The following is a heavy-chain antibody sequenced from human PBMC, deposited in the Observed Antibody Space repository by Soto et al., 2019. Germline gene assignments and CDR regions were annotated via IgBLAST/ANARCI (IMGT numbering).Heavy chain of an antibody. Sequence: SETLSLTCAVYGGSVNGYYWNWIRQPPGKGLEWIGETNHTGGTHYNPSLKSRVTMSVDTSKNQFSLRLSSVTAADTAIYYCATRITVFGLLIPPFDPWGQGTQVTVSS. CDR2: TNHTGGT. CDR1: GGSVNGYY. J-gene: IGHJ5*02. CDR3: ATRITVFGLLIPPFDP. V-gene: IGHV4-34*01. D-gene: IGHD3-3*01.